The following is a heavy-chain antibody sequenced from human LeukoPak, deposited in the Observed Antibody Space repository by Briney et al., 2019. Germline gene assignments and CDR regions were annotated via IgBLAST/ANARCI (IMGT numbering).Heavy chain of an antibody. D-gene: IGHD3-3*01. V-gene: IGHV4-59*01. Sequence: SETLSLTCTVSGGSIGSYYWSWIRQPPGKGLEWIAYIHYSGSSNYNPSLKSRVTISADTSKNQFSLKVSSVTAADTAVYYCARAYYDFRSGYYTGIFDYWGQGTLVTVSS. CDR3: ARAYYDFRSGYYTGIFDY. J-gene: IGHJ4*02. CDR1: GGSIGSYY. CDR2: IHYSGSS.